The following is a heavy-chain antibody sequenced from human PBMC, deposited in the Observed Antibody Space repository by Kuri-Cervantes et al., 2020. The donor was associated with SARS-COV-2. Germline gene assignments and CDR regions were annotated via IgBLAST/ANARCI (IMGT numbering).Heavy chain of an antibody. CDR1: GFTFSSYA. Sequence: GGSLRLSCAASGFTFSSYAMHWVRQAPGKGLEWVAVISYDGSNKYYADSVKGRFTISRDNSKNTLYLQMNSLRAEDTAVYYCARDREGTIFDYWGQGTLVTGSS. CDR3: ARDREGTIFDY. J-gene: IGHJ4*02. V-gene: IGHV3-30*04. CDR2: ISYDGSNK. D-gene: IGHD1-26*01.